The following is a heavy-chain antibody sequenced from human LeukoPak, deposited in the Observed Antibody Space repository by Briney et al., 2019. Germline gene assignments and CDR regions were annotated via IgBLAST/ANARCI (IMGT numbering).Heavy chain of an antibody. CDR3: ARDDSARGSYHY. Sequence: SETLSLTCSVSGCSVSSGYYWGWIRQPPGKGLEWIGSIYHSGSTYYNPSLQSRVTISVDTSKNQFSLKLRSVTAADTAVYYCARDDSARGSYHYWGQGTLVTVSS. J-gene: IGHJ4*02. CDR2: IYHSGST. V-gene: IGHV4-38-2*02. D-gene: IGHD1-26*01. CDR1: GCSVSSGYY.